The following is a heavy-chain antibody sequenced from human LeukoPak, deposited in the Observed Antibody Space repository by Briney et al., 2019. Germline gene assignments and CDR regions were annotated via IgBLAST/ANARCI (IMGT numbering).Heavy chain of an antibody. V-gene: IGHV4-59*01. CDR1: GGSISSYY. D-gene: IGHD6-13*01. J-gene: IGHJ3*02. CDR2: IYYSGST. CDR3: ARDIDSSSSSNAVAFDI. Sequence: SETLSLTCTVSGGSISSYYWSWIRQPPGKGLEWIGYIYYSGSTNYNPSLKSRVTISVDTSKNQFSLKLSSVTAADTAVYYCARDIDSSSSSNAVAFDIWGQGTMVTVSS.